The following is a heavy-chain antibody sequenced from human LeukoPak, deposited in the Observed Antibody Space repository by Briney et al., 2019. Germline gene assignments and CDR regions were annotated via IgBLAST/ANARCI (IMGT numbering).Heavy chain of an antibody. Sequence: GGSLRLSCAASGFTFTGYAMSWVRQAPGKGLEWVSAISAGGESTDYADSVKGRFTISRDNSKNTLFLQVNSLRAEDTAAFYCAKMEGSSSARRFDCWGQGTLVTVSS. J-gene: IGHJ4*02. CDR1: GFTFTGYA. D-gene: IGHD6-19*01. V-gene: IGHV3-23*01. CDR3: AKMEGSSSARRFDC. CDR2: ISAGGEST.